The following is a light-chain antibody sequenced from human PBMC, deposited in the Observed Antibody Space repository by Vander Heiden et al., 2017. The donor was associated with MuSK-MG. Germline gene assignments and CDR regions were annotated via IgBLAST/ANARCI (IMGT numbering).Light chain of an antibody. V-gene: IGKV1-5*01. Sequence: DIQMTQSPSTLSASVGDRVTITCRASQSISSWLAWYQQKPGKAPKLLIYDASSLESGVPSRFSGSGSGTEFTLTISSPQPEDFATYYCQQYNSYPVVFGQGTKVEIK. CDR3: QQYNSYPVV. CDR1: QSISSW. CDR2: DAS. J-gene: IGKJ1*01.